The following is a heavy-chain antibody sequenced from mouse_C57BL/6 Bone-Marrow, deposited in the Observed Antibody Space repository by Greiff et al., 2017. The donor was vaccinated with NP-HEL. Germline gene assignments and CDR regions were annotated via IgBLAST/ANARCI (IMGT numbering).Heavy chain of an antibody. CDR2: LSNLAYSI. CDR1: GFTFSDYG. D-gene: IGHD1-1*01. Sequence: EVKVVESGGGLVQPGGSLKLSCAASGFTFSDYGMAWVRQAPRKGPEWVAFLSNLAYSIYYADTVTGRFTISRENAKNTLYLEMSSLRSEDTAMYYCARGYGKNYFDYWGQGTTLTVSS. V-gene: IGHV5-15*01. CDR3: ARGYGKNYFDY. J-gene: IGHJ2*01.